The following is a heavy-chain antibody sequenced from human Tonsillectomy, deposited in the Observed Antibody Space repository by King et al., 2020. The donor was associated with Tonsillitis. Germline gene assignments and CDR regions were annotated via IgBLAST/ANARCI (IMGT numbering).Heavy chain of an antibody. V-gene: IGHV4-31*03. CDR2: IYYSGST. Sequence: QLQESGPGLVKPSQTLSLTCTVSGGSISSGNYYWSWIRQHPGKGLEWIGDIYYSGSTYYNPSLKSRVTISVDTSKNQFSLKLSSVTAADTAVYYCARDGLSGNPFDYWGQGTLVTVSS. CDR3: ARDGLSGNPFDY. D-gene: IGHD4-23*01. J-gene: IGHJ4*02. CDR1: GGSISSGNYY.